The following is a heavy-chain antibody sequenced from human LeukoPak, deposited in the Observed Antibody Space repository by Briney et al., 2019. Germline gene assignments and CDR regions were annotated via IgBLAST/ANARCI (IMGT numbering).Heavy chain of an antibody. CDR1: GGTFSSYA. CDR3: VVGDDILTGYPTDPDYYYYYGMDV. D-gene: IGHD3-9*01. CDR2: IIPIFGTA. J-gene: IGHJ6*04. Sequence: SVKVSCKASGGTFSSYAISWVRQAPGQGLEWMGGIIPIFGTANYAQKFQGRVTFTADESTSTAYMELSSLRSEDTAVYYCVVGDDILTGYPTDPDYYYYYGMDVWGKGTTVIVSS. V-gene: IGHV1-69*13.